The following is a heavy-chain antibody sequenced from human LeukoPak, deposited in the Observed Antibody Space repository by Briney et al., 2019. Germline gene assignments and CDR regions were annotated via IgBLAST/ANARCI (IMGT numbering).Heavy chain of an antibody. CDR3: AREGTYYDILTGSISYYFDY. CDR2: IKQDGSEK. Sequence: GGSLRLSCAASGFTFSSYWMSWVRQAPGKGLEWVANIKQDGSEKYYVDSVKGRFTISRDNAKNSLYLQMNSLRAEDTAVYYCAREGTYYDILTGSISYYFDYWGQGTLATVSS. J-gene: IGHJ4*02. V-gene: IGHV3-7*01. CDR1: GFTFSSYW. D-gene: IGHD3-9*01.